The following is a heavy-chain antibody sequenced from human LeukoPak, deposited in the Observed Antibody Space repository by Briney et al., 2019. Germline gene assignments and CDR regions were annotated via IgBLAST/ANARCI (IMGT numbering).Heavy chain of an antibody. J-gene: IGHJ4*02. Sequence: ASVKVSCKAFGCTFTDYHMHWVRQAPGQGLEWMGWINPNSGDTNYAQKFQGRVTMTRDTTISTAYMELSRLRSDDTAVFYCATLMAHLDYWGQGTLVTVSS. V-gene: IGHV1-2*02. CDR1: GCTFTDYH. CDR3: ATLMAHLDY. CDR2: INPNSGDT. D-gene: IGHD2-8*01.